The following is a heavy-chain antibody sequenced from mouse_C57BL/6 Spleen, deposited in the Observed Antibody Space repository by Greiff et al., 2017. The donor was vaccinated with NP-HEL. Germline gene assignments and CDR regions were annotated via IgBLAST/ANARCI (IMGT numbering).Heavy chain of an antibody. D-gene: IGHD4-1*01. CDR3: ARRAPNWYYFDY. V-gene: IGHV1-69*01. CDR2: IDPSDSYT. Sequence: QVQLQQPGAELVMPGASVKLSCKASGYTFTSYWMHWVKQRPGQGLEWIGEIDPSDSYTNYNQKFKGKSTLTVDKSSSTAYMQLSSLTSEDSAVYYCARRAPNWYYFDYWGQGTTLTVSS. J-gene: IGHJ2*01. CDR1: GYTFTSYW.